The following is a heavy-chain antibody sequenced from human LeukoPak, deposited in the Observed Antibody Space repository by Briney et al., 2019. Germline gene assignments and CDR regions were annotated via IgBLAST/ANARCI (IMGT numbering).Heavy chain of an antibody. CDR2: VYYSGST. V-gene: IGHV4-61*01. CDR1: GGSVYSGTYY. D-gene: IGHD4-23*01. Sequence: SETLSLTCIVSGGSVYSGTYYWSWVRQPPGKGLEWIGYVYYSGSTNYDPSLKSRVTISLDTSKNQFSLRLSSVTAADTAVYYCARGRGADYGGNSGYFDYWGQGTLVTVSS. CDR3: ARGRGADYGGNSGYFDY. J-gene: IGHJ4*02.